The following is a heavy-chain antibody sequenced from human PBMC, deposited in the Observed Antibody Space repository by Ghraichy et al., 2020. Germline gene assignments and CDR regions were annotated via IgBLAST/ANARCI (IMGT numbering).Heavy chain of an antibody. D-gene: IGHD3-16*02. J-gene: IGHJ4*02. Sequence: GGSLRLSCAASGFTFSSYSMNWVRQAPGKGLEWVSSISSSSSYIYYADSVKGRFTISRDNAKNSLYLQMNSLRAEDTAVYYCARDQTHYDYVWGSYRYTLPIDYWGQGTLVTVSS. CDR3: ARDQTHYDYVWGSYRYTLPIDY. CDR1: GFTFSSYS. CDR2: ISSSSSYI. V-gene: IGHV3-21*01.